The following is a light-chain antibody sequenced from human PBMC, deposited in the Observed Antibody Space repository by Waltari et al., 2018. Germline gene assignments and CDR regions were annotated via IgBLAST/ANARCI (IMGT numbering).Light chain of an antibody. V-gene: IGKV1-6*01. CDR2: AAS. CDR1: EDIRND. Sequence: AIQMTQSPSPLSASVGDRVTITCRASEDIRNDLGLYQQKPGKAPRLLLFAASTLQSRVPSRLSGSGSGTDVTLTISSLQPEDFAAYFCLQDYIVPLTFGGGTTVEI. J-gene: IGKJ4*01. CDR3: LQDYIVPLT.